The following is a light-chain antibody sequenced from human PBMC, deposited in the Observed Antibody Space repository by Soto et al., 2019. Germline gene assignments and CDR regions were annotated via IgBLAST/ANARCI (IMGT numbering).Light chain of an antibody. CDR2: SAS. J-gene: IGKJ1*01. CDR1: QSIDIY. Sequence: PLTQSPSSLSASVGDRVTITCRASQSIDIYLHWYQQKQGKAPKLLIYSASSSQRGVPSRFRRRGSWTDFPLTINSLQPEDSSTYYFQQLYSHLTFGPGTKVEVQ. CDR3: QQLYSHLT. V-gene: IGKV1-39*01.